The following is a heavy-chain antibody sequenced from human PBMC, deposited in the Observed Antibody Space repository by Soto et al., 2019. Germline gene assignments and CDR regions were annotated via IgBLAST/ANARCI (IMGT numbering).Heavy chain of an antibody. J-gene: IGHJ1*01. CDR1: GGSISSYY. CDR2: IHYSGST. D-gene: IGHD2-21*02. Sequence: SETLSLTCTVSGGSISSYYWSWIRQPPGKGLEWIGYIHYSGSTNYNPSLKSRVTISVDNSKNTLYLQMNSLRVEDTAVYYCAKDLGTAIPQYFQHWGQGTLVTVSS. CDR3: AKDLGTAIPQYFQH. V-gene: IGHV4-59*01.